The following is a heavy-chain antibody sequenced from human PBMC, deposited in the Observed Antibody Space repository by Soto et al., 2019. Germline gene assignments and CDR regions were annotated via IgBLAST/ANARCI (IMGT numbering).Heavy chain of an antibody. CDR2: ISITGGVT. CDR3: AKDWSP. Sequence: GGALRLSCAASGFTFSSYAMSWVRQAPGKGLEWVSSISITGGVTYYADSVKGRFTISRDNSKNMLYLQMNSLRAEDTAVYYCAKDWSPRGQGTLVTVSS. V-gene: IGHV3-23*01. CDR1: GFTFSSYA. J-gene: IGHJ5*02.